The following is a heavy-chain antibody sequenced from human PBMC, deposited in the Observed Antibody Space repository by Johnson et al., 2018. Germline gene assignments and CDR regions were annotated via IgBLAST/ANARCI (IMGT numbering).Heavy chain of an antibody. J-gene: IGHJ4*02. D-gene: IGHD1-7*01. CDR1: EFSLSTYA. CDR3: ATDDGTTIFGY. CDR2: AASEGGDP. V-gene: IGHV3-30-3*01. Sequence: QVQLVESGGGVVQXGRSLRLXCAASEFSLSTYAVHWVRQTPGKGLEWVAAAASEGGDPYYADFLKGRFTISRGNSESTGFLQMNSLRVDDTAVYYCATDDGTTIFGYWGQGTLVTVSS.